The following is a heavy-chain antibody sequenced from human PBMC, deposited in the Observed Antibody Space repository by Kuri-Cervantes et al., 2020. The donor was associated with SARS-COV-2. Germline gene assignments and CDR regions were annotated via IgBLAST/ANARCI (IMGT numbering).Heavy chain of an antibody. CDR3: ARGLAVAGEGSFDY. D-gene: IGHD6-19*01. CDR1: GGSISSYY. CDR2: IYYSGST. V-gene: IGHV4-59*12. J-gene: IGHJ4*02. Sequence: GSLRLSCTVSGGSISSYYWSWIRQPPGKGLEWIGYIYYSGSTNYNPSLKSRVTISVDTSKNQFSLKLSSVTAADTAVYYCARGLAVAGEGSFDYWGQGTLVTVSS.